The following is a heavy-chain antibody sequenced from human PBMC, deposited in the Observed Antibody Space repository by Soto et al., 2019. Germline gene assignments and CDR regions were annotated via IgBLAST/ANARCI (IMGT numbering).Heavy chain of an antibody. D-gene: IGHD3-10*01. J-gene: IGHJ5*02. CDR2: ISYDGSNK. Sequence: PGGSLRLSRAAPGFTFSSYGIHWVRQAPGKGLEWVAVISYDGSNKYYADSVKGRFTISRDNSKNTLYLQMNSLRAEDTAVYYCAKEPVGCRGNWFDPWGQGTLVTVSS. V-gene: IGHV3-30*18. CDR1: GFTFSSYG. CDR3: AKEPVGCRGNWFDP.